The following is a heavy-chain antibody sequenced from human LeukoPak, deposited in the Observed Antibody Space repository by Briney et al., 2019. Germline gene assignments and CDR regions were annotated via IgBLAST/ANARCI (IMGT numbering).Heavy chain of an antibody. CDR1: GFTFSSYS. J-gene: IGHJ4*02. CDR2: INSRSTTI. D-gene: IGHD3-10*01. CDR3: AREDPSGYGSVDY. Sequence: GGSLRLSCAASGFTFSSYSMNWVRQAPGKGLEWVSYINSRSTTILYADSVKGRFTISRDNAKNSLYLQMNSLRDEDTAVYYCAREDPSGYGSVDYWGQGTLVTVSS. V-gene: IGHV3-48*02.